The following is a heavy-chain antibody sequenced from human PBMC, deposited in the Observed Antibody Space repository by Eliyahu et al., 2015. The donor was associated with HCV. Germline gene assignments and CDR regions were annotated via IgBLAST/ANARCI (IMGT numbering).Heavy chain of an antibody. V-gene: IGHV1-18*01. CDR2: VRAYNGNT. Sequence: QVQLVQSGAEVKKPGASVKVSCKASGYTFTSYGIRLGPPAPGQGLEWMGWVRAYNGNTNYAQKLQGRVTMTTDTSTSTAYMELRSLRSDDTAVYYCATQTYYDILTGYFSPNWGQGTLVTVSS. CDR1: GYTFTSYG. D-gene: IGHD3-9*01. J-gene: IGHJ4*02. CDR3: ATQTYYDILTGYFSPN.